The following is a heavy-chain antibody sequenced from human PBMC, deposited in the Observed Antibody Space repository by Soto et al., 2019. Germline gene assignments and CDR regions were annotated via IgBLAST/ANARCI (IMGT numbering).Heavy chain of an antibody. CDR2: SKTQTDGGATI. Sequence: GGSLRLSCAASGLSVTNALLSWFRQTPGKGLERVGRSKTQTDGGATIQTAESVKGRFIISRDDSKDMLCLEMNSLKTDDTGVYYCSTAGQWYFWTAYYFENWGQGT. CDR3: STAGQWYFWTAYYFEN. CDR1: GLSVTNAL. D-gene: IGHD3-3*01. V-gene: IGHV3-15*01. J-gene: IGHJ4*02.